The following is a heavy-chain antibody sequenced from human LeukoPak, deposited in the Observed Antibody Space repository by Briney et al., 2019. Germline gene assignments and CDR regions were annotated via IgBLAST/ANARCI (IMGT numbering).Heavy chain of an antibody. CDR1: GYTFTSYG. V-gene: IGHV1-18*01. CDR3: ARGPSGSYDEGYFDY. J-gene: IGHJ4*02. Sequence: ASVTVSCMASGYTFTSYGISWLRQPPGQGLEWMGWSSAYNGNTNYAQKLQGRVTMTTDTSTSTAYMVLRSLRSDDTAVYYCARGPSGSYDEGYFDYWGQGTLVTVSS. CDR2: SSAYNGNT. D-gene: IGHD1-26*01.